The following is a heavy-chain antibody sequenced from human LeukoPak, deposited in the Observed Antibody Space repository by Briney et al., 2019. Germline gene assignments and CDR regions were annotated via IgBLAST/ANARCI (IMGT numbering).Heavy chain of an antibody. D-gene: IGHD6-13*01. CDR2: ISGSGGST. CDR1: GFTFSSYA. CDR3: AKDPGTPAVGDY. Sequence: GGSLRLSCAASGFTFSSYAMSRVRQAPGRGLEWVSAISGSGGSTYYADSVKGRFTISRDNSKNTLYLQMNSLRAEDTAVCYCAKDPGTPAVGDYWGQGTLVTVSS. J-gene: IGHJ4*02. V-gene: IGHV3-23*01.